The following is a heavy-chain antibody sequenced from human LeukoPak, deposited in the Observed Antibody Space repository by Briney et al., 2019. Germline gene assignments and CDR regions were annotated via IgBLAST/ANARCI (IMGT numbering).Heavy chain of an antibody. CDR3: AKSPYDSSGYYSGNAFDI. V-gene: IGHV3-30*18. CDR1: GFTFSSYG. CDR2: ISYDGSNK. J-gene: IGHJ3*02. D-gene: IGHD3-22*01. Sequence: VQPGRSLRLSCAASGFTFSSYGMHWVRQAPGKGLEWVAVISYDGSNKYYADSVKGRFTISRDNSKNTLHLQMNSLRAEDTAVYYCAKSPYDSSGYYSGNAFDIWGQGTMVTVSS.